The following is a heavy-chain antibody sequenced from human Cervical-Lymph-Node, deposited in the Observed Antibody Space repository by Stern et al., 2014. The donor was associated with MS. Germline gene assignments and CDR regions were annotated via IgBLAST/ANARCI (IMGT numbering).Heavy chain of an antibody. CDR2: ISGSGGSS. CDR3: AKQYFDSSGYSYYYGMDV. J-gene: IGHJ6*02. CDR1: GLTFNKYA. D-gene: IGHD3-22*01. V-gene: IGHV3-23*04. Sequence: MQLVQSGGDLVQPGGSLRLSCAASGLTFNKYAMNWVRQAPGKGLEWVSTISGSGGSSCYADAVKGRFHVFRDNSENTLYLQMHSLRAEDTAIYYCAKQYFDSSGYSYYYGMDVWGQGTTVTVSS.